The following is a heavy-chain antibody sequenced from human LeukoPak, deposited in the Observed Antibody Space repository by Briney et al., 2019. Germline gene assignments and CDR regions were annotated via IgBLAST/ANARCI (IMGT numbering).Heavy chain of an antibody. J-gene: IGHJ6*03. Sequence: GRSLRLSCAASGFSFSSYGMHWVRQVPGKGLEWVAIIWYDGSNKYYADSVRGRFTISRDNSENTLYLQMNSVRAEDTAVYYCAKGGYTNYPDGYYYMDVWGKGTTVTVSS. D-gene: IGHD4-11*01. CDR3: AKGGYTNYPDGYYYMDV. CDR1: GFSFSSYG. V-gene: IGHV3-33*06. CDR2: IWYDGSNK.